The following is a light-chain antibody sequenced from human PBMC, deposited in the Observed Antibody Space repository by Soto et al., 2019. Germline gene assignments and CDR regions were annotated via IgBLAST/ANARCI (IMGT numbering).Light chain of an antibody. CDR3: QQRFIWPPIT. CDR1: QSVVTY. Sequence: IVLTQSPATLSLSPGEAATLSCRASQSVVTYLAWYQQRPGQAPRLLIYDASNRAAGIPARFSGRGSGTDFTLTISSIEPEDFAVYYCQQRFIWPPITFGQGTRLEIK. CDR2: DAS. V-gene: IGKV3-11*01. J-gene: IGKJ5*01.